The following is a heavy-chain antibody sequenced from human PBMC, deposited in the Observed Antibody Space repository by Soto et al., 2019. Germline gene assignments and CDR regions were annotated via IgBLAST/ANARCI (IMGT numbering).Heavy chain of an antibody. CDR3: ARDVRDSSGSWYPTFDY. Sequence: ASVKVSCKASGYTLINYAIHLVRQAPGQSLEWMGWTNAGNGNTKYSQKFQGRVTITRDTSASTAYMELSGLRSEDTTVYYCARDVRDSSGSWYPTFDYWGQGTLVTVSS. CDR2: TNAGNGNT. CDR1: GYTLINYA. D-gene: IGHD6-13*01. J-gene: IGHJ4*02. V-gene: IGHV1-3*01.